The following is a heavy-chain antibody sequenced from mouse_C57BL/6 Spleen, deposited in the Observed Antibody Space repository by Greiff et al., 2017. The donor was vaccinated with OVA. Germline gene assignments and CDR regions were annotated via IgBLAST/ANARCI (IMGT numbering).Heavy chain of an antibody. D-gene: IGHD2-4*01. J-gene: IGHJ2*01. Sequence: VQLQQPGAELVRPGSSVKLSCKASGYTFTSYWMHWVKQRPIQGLEWIGNIDPSDSETHYNQKFKDKATLTVDKSSSTAYMQLSSLTSEDSAVYCCAREGTYDYDGGGYYDYWGKGTTLTVSS. V-gene: IGHV1-52*01. CDR2: IDPSDSET. CDR3: AREGTYDYDGGGYYDY. CDR1: GYTFTSYW.